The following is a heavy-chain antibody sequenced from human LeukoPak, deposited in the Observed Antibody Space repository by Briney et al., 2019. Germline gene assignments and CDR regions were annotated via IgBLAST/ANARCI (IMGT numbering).Heavy chain of an antibody. CDR2: INSDGSST. V-gene: IGHV3-74*01. Sequence: GGSQRLSCAASGFTFSSYWMHWVRQAPGKGLVWVSRINSDGSSTSYADSVKGRFTISRDNAKNTLYLQMNSLRAEDTAVYYCARVAAAAGTDYFDYWGQGTLVTVSS. CDR3: ARVAAAAGTDYFDY. D-gene: IGHD6-13*01. CDR1: GFTFSSYW. J-gene: IGHJ4*02.